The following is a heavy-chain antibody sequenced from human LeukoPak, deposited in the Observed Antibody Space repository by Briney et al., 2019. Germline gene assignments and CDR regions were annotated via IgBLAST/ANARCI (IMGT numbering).Heavy chain of an antibody. CDR3: ARVYGSGSYYKRNWFDP. CDR2: IIPIFGTA. Sequence: ASVKVSCKASGYTFTSYGISWVRQAPGQGLEWMGGIIPIFGTANYAQKFQGRVTITADESTSTAYMELSSLRSEDTAVYYCARVYGSGSYYKRNWFDPWGQGTLVTVSS. J-gene: IGHJ5*02. V-gene: IGHV1-69*13. D-gene: IGHD3-10*01. CDR1: GYTFTSYG.